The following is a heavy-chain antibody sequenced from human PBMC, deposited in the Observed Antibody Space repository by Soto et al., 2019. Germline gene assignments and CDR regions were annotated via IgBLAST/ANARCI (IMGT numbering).Heavy chain of an antibody. D-gene: IGHD6-13*01. CDR1: GFTFSSYW. Sequence: EVQLAESGGGLVQPGGSLRLSCAASGFTFSSYWMHWVRQAPGKGLVWVSRINSDGSSTTYADSVKGRFTISRDNAKNTLYLQMNSLRAEDTAVYYCARDRAAAATGYYYYYGMDVWGQGTTVTVSS. CDR3: ARDRAAAATGYYYYYGMDV. CDR2: INSDGSST. J-gene: IGHJ6*02. V-gene: IGHV3-74*01.